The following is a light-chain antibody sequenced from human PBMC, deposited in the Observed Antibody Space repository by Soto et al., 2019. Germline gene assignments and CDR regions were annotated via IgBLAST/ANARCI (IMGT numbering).Light chain of an antibody. CDR1: QRVSSS. CDR3: QQRSNWPPVT. V-gene: IGKV3-11*01. J-gene: IGKJ5*01. CDR2: DAS. Sequence: EIVLTQSPATLSLSPGERATLSCRASQRVSSSLAWYQQKPGQAPRLLIYDASNGATGIPARFSGSGSGTDFTLTISSLEPEDFAVYYCQQRSNWPPVTFGQGTRLEIK.